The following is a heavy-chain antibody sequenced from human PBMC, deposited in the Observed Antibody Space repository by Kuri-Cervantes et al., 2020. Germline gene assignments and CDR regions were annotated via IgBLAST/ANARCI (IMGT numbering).Heavy chain of an antibody. D-gene: IGHD1-26*01. J-gene: IGHJ3*02. CDR2: ISWDGGST. CDR1: GFTFDDYA. V-gene: IGHV3-43D*04. CDR3: ARGIGVGASSYDAFDI. Sequence: GGSLRLSCAASGFTFDDYAMHWVRQAPGKGLEWVSLISWDGGSTYYADSVKGRFTISRDNSKNSLYLQMNSLRAEDTAVYFCARGIGVGASSYDAFDIWGRGTMVTVSS.